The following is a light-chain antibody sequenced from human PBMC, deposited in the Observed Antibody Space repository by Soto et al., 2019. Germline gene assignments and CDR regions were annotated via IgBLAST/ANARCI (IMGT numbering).Light chain of an antibody. Sequence: QSVLTQPRSVSGSPGQSVTISCTGTSSDVGGYNYVSWYQQHPGKAPKVVIYDVSKRPSGVPDRFSGSKSGNTASLTISGLQADDEADYYCCSYAGSLTYVFGTGTKLTVL. J-gene: IGLJ1*01. CDR2: DVS. CDR3: CSYAGSLTYV. CDR1: SSDVGGYNY. V-gene: IGLV2-11*01.